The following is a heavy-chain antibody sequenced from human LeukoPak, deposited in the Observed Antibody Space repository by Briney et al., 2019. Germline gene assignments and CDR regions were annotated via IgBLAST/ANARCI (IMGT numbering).Heavy chain of an antibody. CDR3: ARGRRVRGVISPYYYYYMDV. J-gene: IGHJ6*03. V-gene: IGHV1-8*01. CDR2: MNPNSGNT. CDR1: GYTFTSNS. D-gene: IGHD3-10*01. Sequence: ASVKVSCKASGYTFTSNSINWVRQATGQGLEWMGWMNPNSGNTGYAQKFQGRVTMTRNTSISTAYMELSSLRSEDTAVYYCARGRRVRGVISPYYYYYMDVWGKGTTVTISS.